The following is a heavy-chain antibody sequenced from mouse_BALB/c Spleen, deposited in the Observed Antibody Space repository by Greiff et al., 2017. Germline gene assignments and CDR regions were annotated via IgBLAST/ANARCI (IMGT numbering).Heavy chain of an antibody. V-gene: IGHV5-6-5*01. Sequence: EVQLVESGGGLVKPGGSLKLSCAASGFTFSSYAMSWVRQTPEKRLEWVASISSGGSTYYPDSVKGRFTISRDNARNIMYLQMSSLRSEDTAMYYCARAACGMYWYFDVWGAGTTVTVSS. CDR1: GFTFSSYA. CDR3: ARAACGMYWYFDV. J-gene: IGHJ1*01. CDR2: ISSGGST.